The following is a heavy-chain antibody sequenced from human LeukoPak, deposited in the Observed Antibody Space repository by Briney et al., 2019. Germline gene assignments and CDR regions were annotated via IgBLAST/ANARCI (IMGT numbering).Heavy chain of an antibody. CDR1: GFTFSSYS. CDR3: AGENDLTPNDAFDI. V-gene: IGHV3-21*01. CDR2: ISSGSSYI. J-gene: IGHJ3*02. Sequence: PGGSLRLSCAASGFTFSSYSMNWVRQAPGRGLEWVSSISSGSSYIYYADSVKGRFTISRDNDKNSLYLQMNSLRAEDTAVYYCAGENDLTPNDAFDIWGQGTMVTVSS.